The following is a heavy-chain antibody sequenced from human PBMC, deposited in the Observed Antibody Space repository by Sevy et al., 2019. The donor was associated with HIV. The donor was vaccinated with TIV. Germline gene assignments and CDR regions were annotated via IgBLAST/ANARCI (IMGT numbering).Heavy chain of an antibody. Sequence: GGSLRLSCAASGFTFSTYWMTWVRQAPGKGLEWVANIKQDGSEKEYVDSVKGRFTISRDNAKKSLYLQLDSLRAEDTAVYYCARALADWGSSHYSVWGQGTLVTVSS. J-gene: IGHJ4*02. D-gene: IGHD3-16*02. CDR3: ARALADWGSSHYSV. CDR1: GFTFSTYW. CDR2: IKQDGSEK. V-gene: IGHV3-7*03.